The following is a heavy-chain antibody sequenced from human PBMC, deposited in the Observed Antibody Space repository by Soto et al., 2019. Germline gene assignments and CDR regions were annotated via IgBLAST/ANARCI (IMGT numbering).Heavy chain of an antibody. CDR2: IIPIFGTP. CDR3: ARGLECRGYCLDKPTWFAP. J-gene: IGHJ5*02. D-gene: IGHD2-15*01. CDR1: GGTFSADT. V-gene: IGHV1-69*06. Sequence: SVKVSCKASGGTFSADTVSWVRKAPGQGLEWMGRIIPIFGTPYYAQKFQGRVTITADKSTSTVYMELSSLRSDDTAVYFCARGLECRGYCLDKPTWFAPWGQGTLVTVSS.